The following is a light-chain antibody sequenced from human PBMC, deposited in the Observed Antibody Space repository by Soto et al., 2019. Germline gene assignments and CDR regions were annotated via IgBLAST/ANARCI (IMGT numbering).Light chain of an antibody. V-gene: IGKV3-11*01. CDR1: QSVSIY. J-gene: IGKJ5*01. Sequence: IVLTHSPATLSCSPGEIAALSFRAIQSVSIYLAWYQQKPGQPPRLLIFAASNRPPGIPARFSGSGSGTDFPLTIRSLEPEDFAVYYCQQRSNWPITSGQGTRLEIK. CDR3: QQRSNWPIT. CDR2: AAS.